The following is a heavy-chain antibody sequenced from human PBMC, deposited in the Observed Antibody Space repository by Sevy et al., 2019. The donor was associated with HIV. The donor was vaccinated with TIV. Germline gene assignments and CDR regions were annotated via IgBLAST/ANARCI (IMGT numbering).Heavy chain of an antibody. Sequence: SETLSLTCTVSGGSISSYYWSWIRQPPGKGLEWIGYIYYSGSTNYNPSLKSRVTISVDTSKNQFSLKLSFVTAADTAVYYCARGRYSSGWYQRGYYYGMDVWGQGTTVTVSS. CDR3: ARGRYSSGWYQRGYYYGMDV. V-gene: IGHV4-59*01. D-gene: IGHD6-19*01. J-gene: IGHJ6*02. CDR1: GGSISSYY. CDR2: IYYSGST.